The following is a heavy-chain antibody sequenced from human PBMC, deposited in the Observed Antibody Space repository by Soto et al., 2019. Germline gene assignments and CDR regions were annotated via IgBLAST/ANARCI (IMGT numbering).Heavy chain of an antibody. Sequence: SETLSLTCTVSGGSMNYYYWSWIRQPPGKGLEWIGYIYHSGTAEYNPSLKSRVTLSVDTSKSQFSLMMSSVTTADTAVYYCARDRAIITAPTKDYVFEIWGQGTTVTVSS. D-gene: IGHD3-10*02. CDR3: ARDRAIITAPTKDYVFEI. J-gene: IGHJ6*02. CDR2: IYHSGTA. CDR1: GGSMNYYY. V-gene: IGHV4-59*01.